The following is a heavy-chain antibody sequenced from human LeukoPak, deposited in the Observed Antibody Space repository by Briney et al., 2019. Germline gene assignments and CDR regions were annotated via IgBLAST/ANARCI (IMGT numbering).Heavy chain of an antibody. CDR2: MNPNSGNT. V-gene: IGHV1-8*03. J-gene: IGHJ5*02. Sequence: ASVKVSCKASGYTFTSYDINWVRQATGQGLEWMGWMNPNSGNTGYAQKFQGRVTITRNTSISTAYMELSSLGSEDTAVYYRARAGGSYYGHNWFDPWGQGTLVTVSS. D-gene: IGHD1-26*01. CDR1: GYTFTSYD. CDR3: ARAGGSYYGHNWFDP.